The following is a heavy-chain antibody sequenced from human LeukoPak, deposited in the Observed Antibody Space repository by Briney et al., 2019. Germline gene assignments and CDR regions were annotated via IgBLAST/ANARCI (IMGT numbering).Heavy chain of an antibody. D-gene: IGHD2-15*01. CDR1: GFTFSSYG. Sequence: GGSLRLSCAASGFTFSSYGMHWVRQAPGKGLEWVSSISSSSSYIYYADSVKGRFTISRDNAKNSLYLQMNSLRAEDTAVYYCARVGGPRYCSGGSCYGGYLDYWGQGTLVTVSS. V-gene: IGHV3-21*01. CDR2: ISSSSSYI. CDR3: ARVGGPRYCSGGSCYGGYLDY. J-gene: IGHJ4*02.